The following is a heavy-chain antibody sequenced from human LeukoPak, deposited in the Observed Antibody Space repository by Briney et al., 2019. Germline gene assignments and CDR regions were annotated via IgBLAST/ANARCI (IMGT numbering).Heavy chain of an antibody. CDR2: ISGSGSST. D-gene: IGHD3-10*01. J-gene: IGHJ4*02. V-gene: IGHV3-23*01. Sequence: GGSLRLSCAASGFTFSSYAMSWVSQAPGKGLEWVSAISGSGSSTYSADSMKGRFTISRDNSKNTLYLQMNSLRAEDTAVNYCARGQRYYGSGSPSPHWGQGTLVTVSA. CDR1: GFTFSSYA. CDR3: ARGQRYYGSGSPSPH.